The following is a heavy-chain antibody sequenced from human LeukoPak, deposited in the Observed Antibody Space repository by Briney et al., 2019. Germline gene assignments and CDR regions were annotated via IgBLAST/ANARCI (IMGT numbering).Heavy chain of an antibody. J-gene: IGHJ4*02. CDR2: INPNSGGT. CDR3: ARDLAAGAYDS. Sequence: GASVKVSCKASGYIFSVYYMHWVRQAPGQGPEWMGWINPNSGGTNYAQKFQGRVTMTGDTSSSTASMELSGLRSDDTAVYYCARDLAAGAYDSWGQGTLVTVPS. D-gene: IGHD2-15*01. CDR1: GYIFSVYY. V-gene: IGHV1-2*02.